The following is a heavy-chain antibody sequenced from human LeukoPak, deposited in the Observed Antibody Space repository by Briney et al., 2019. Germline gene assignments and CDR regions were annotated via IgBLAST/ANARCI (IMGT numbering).Heavy chain of an antibody. D-gene: IGHD2-15*01. CDR2: VSGSGGST. V-gene: IGHV3-23*01. CDR1: GFTFSSYA. J-gene: IGHJ4*02. CDR3: AKAVVVAAKGVGYFDY. Sequence: GGSLRLSCAASGFTFSSYAMSWVRQAPGKGLEWVSAVSGSGGSTYYADSVKGRFTISRDNSKNTLYLQMNSLRAEDTAVYYCAKAVVVAAKGVGYFDYWGQGTLVTVSS.